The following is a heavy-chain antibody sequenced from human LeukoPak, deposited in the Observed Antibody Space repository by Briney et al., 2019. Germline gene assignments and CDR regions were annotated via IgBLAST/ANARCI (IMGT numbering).Heavy chain of an antibody. J-gene: IGHJ4*02. CDR2: FSSSGST. CDR1: GGSISSYY. V-gene: IGHV4-4*07. D-gene: IGHD6-19*01. CDR3: ATDFGDSSGWYRF. Sequence: SETLSLTCTVSGGSISSYYWSWPRQPAGKGLEFIGHFSSSGSTNYNPSLRSRITISVDTSKNQFSLKVSSVTAADTAVYYCATDFGDSSGWYRFWGQGTLVTVSS.